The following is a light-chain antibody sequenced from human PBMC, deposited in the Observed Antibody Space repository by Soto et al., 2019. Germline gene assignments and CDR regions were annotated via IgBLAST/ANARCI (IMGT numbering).Light chain of an antibody. CDR3: QQCFSIPPT. V-gene: IGKV1-39*01. Sequence: DIQMTQSPSSLSASVGDRVTITCRASHTIDNYLGWYQQKPGKAPKLLIYAASNLQKGVPSRFSGSGSGTDFTLTIDSLQPDDFAIYYCQQCFSIPPTFGHGTKVDIK. J-gene: IGKJ1*01. CDR1: HTIDNY. CDR2: AAS.